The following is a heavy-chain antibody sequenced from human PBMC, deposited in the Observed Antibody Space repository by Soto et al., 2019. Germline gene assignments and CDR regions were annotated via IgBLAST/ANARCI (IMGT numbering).Heavy chain of an antibody. J-gene: IGHJ4*02. Sequence: SETLSLTCTVSGGSISSSSYYWGWIRQPPGKGLEWIGSIYYSGSTYYNPSLKSRVTISVDTSENQFSLKLSSVTAADTAVYYCARQIKAANFDYWGQGTLVTVSS. CDR1: GGSISSSSYY. V-gene: IGHV4-39*01. CDR3: ARQIKAANFDY. D-gene: IGHD6-25*01. CDR2: IYYSGST.